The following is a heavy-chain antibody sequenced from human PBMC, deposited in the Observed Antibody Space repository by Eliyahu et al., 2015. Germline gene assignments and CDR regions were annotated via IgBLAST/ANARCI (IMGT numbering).Heavy chain of an antibody. Sequence: EVQLMESGGGLVQPGGSLRLSCAASGFTFSSYSMNWXRQAPGMGLEWVSYISSDSDIISYADSVKGRFTISRDNAKNSLYLQMSSLRAEDTAVYYCTRHGGFDFWGQGTMVTVSS. J-gene: IGHJ3*01. V-gene: IGHV3-48*01. D-gene: IGHD4-23*01. CDR2: ISSDSDII. CDR3: TRHGGFDF. CDR1: GFTFSSYS.